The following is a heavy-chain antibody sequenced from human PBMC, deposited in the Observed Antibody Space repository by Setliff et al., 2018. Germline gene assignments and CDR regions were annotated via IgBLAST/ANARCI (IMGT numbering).Heavy chain of an antibody. CDR2: INPGGLTS. J-gene: IGHJ4*02. Sequence: GASVKVSCKTSGYSFTSHYVHWVRQAPGQGLEWMGIINPGGLTSSSTQKFEGRVTMTRDTSTSTVYMELNSLTSDDTAVYYCVRAGLAAAGRKGVFDHWGQGTLVTVSS. CDR1: GYSFTSHY. CDR3: VRAGLAAAGRKGVFDH. V-gene: IGHV1-46*01. D-gene: IGHD6-25*01.